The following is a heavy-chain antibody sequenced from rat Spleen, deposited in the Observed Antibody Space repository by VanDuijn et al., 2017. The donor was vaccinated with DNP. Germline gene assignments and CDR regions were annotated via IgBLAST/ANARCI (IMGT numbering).Heavy chain of an antibody. CDR3: ARGPNYGGYPDFFDY. J-gene: IGHJ2*01. CDR2: VNKDSSTI. D-gene: IGHD1-11*01. CDR1: GFNFNDNW. Sequence: EVKLVESGGGLVQPGRSLKISCAASGFNFNDNWMGWVRQAPGKGLEWIGHVNKDSSTINYTPYLKDKLTISRDNGQNTMYLQMSKLGSEDTAIYCCARGPNYGGYPDFFDYCGQGVIVTVSS. V-gene: IGHV4-2*01.